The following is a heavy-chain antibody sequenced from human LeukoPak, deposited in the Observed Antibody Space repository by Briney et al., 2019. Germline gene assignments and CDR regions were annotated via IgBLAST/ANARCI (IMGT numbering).Heavy chain of an antibody. CDR3: GSVLPGGVDTLMVGVVFDI. Sequence: GASVKVSCKASGGTFSSHAISWVRQAPGQGLEWMGGIIPIFGTANYAQKFQGRVTITADESTSTAYMELSSLRSEDTAVYYCGSVLPGGVDTLMVGVVFDIGGQEPRLTVP. CDR1: GGTFSSHA. J-gene: IGHJ4*02. CDR2: IIPIFGTA. D-gene: IGHD5-18*01. V-gene: IGHV1-69*13.